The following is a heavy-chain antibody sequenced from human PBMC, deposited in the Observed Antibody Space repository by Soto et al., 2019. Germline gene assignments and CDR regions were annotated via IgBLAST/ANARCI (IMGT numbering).Heavy chain of an antibody. D-gene: IGHD2-8*01. V-gene: IGHV3-23*01. CDR2: LTASGLNT. CDR1: GFNFGSYG. CDR3: AKGLGNAKEV. Sequence: EVQLLESGGGLVQPGGSRRPSCSASGFNFGSYGMSWVRQAPGKGLEWVSGLTASGLNTYYTDSVKGRFTISRDNSRNTVYLQMSGLRVEDTAVFHCAKGLGNAKEVWGQGTTVTVSS. J-gene: IGHJ6*02.